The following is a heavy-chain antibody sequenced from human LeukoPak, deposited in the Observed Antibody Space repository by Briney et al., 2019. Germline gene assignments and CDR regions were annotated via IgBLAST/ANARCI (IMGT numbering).Heavy chain of an antibody. D-gene: IGHD5-12*01. Sequence: SETLSLTCTVSGGSISSYYWSWIRQPPGKGLEWIGYIYTSGSTNYHPSLKSRVTISVDTSKNQFSLKLSSVTAADTAVYYCARGRGYSGYDPWVFDYWGQGTLVTVSS. CDR1: GGSISSYY. CDR2: IYTSGST. V-gene: IGHV4-4*09. CDR3: ARGRGYSGYDPWVFDY. J-gene: IGHJ4*02.